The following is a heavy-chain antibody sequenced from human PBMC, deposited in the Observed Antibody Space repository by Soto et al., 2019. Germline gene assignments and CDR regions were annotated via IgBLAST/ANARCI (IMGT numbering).Heavy chain of an antibody. CDR3: ARAVYYDFWSGYSSAFDI. Sequence: GGSLRLSCAASGFTFSSYDMHWVRQATGKGLEWVSAIGTAGDTYYPGSVKGRFTISRENAKNSLYLQMNSLRAGDTAVYYCARAVYYDFWSGYSSAFDIWGQGTMVTVSS. V-gene: IGHV3-13*01. J-gene: IGHJ3*02. CDR2: IGTAGDT. D-gene: IGHD3-3*01. CDR1: GFTFSSYD.